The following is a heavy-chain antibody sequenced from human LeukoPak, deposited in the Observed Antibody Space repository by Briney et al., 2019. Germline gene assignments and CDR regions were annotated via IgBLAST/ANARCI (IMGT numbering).Heavy chain of an antibody. CDR3: ARGIRNFWSGYYHFDY. Sequence: SETLSLTCTVSGYSISSGYYWGWIRQPPGKGLEWIGSIYHSGSTYYNPSLKSRVTISVDTSKNQFSLKLSSVTAADTAVYYCARGIRNFWSGYYHFDYWGQGTLVTVSS. J-gene: IGHJ4*02. CDR2: IYHSGST. CDR1: GYSISSGYY. V-gene: IGHV4-38-2*02. D-gene: IGHD3-3*01.